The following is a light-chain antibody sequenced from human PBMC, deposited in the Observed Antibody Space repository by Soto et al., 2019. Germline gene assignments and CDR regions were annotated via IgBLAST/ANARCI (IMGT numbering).Light chain of an antibody. CDR1: QSVSSSY. V-gene: IGKV3-20*01. J-gene: IGKJ3*01. Sequence: EIVLTQSPGTLSLSPGERATLSCRASQSVSSSYLAWYQQKPDQAPRLLIYDASGRATGIPDRFSGSGSGTDFTLTISRLETEDFAVYYCQQYGSSIFTFGPGTKVDIK. CDR2: DAS. CDR3: QQYGSSIFT.